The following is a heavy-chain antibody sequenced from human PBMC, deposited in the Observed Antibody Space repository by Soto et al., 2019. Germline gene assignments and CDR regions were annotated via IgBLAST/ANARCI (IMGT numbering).Heavy chain of an antibody. J-gene: IGHJ6*03. D-gene: IGHD3-10*01. CDR2: ISGSGGST. CDR1: GFTFSSYA. CDR3: AKDSWRMVRGVISSFDYYYYYMDV. Sequence: GGSLRLSCAASGFTFSSYAMSWVRQAPGKGLEWVSAISGSGGSTYYADSVKGRFTISRDNSKNTLYLQMNSLRAEDTAVYYCAKDSWRMVRGVISSFDYYYYYMDVWGKGTTVTVSS. V-gene: IGHV3-23*01.